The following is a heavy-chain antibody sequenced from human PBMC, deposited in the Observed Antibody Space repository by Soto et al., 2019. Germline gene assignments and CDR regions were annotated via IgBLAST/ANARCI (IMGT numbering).Heavy chain of an antibody. V-gene: IGHV3-48*01. CDR3: AREYSSSSRGRHMDV. CDR1: GFTFSSYS. CDR2: ISSSSSTI. J-gene: IGHJ6*03. D-gene: IGHD6-6*01. Sequence: EVQLVESGGGLVQPGGSLRLSCAASGFTFSSYSMNWVRQAPGKGVEWVSYISSSSSTIYYADSVKGRFTISRDNAKNSLYLQMNSLRAEDTAVYYCAREYSSSSRGRHMDVWGKGTTVTVSS.